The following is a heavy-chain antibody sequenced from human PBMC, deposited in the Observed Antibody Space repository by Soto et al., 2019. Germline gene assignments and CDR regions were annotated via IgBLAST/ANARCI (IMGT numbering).Heavy chain of an antibody. J-gene: IGHJ6*02. D-gene: IGHD3-10*01. Sequence: QVQLVQSGAEVKKPGSSVKVSCKASGGTFSSYAISWVRQAPGQGLEWMGGIIPIFGTANYAQKFQGRVTITADESTSTAYMELSSLRSEDTAVYYCASVPDFLDPRVRGVDEEAPCFYGMDVWGQGTTVTVSS. V-gene: IGHV1-69*01. CDR1: GGTFSSYA. CDR2: IIPIFGTA. CDR3: ASVPDFLDPRVRGVDEEAPCFYGMDV.